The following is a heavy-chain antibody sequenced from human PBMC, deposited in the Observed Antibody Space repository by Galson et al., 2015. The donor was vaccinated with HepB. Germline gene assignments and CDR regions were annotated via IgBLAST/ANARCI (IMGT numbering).Heavy chain of an antibody. Sequence: SVKVSCKASGYTFTGYYMHWVRQAPGQGLEWMGWINPNSGGTNYAQKFQGRVTMTRDTSISTAYMELSRLRSDDTAVYYCATRDPGWPYDFWSGYYRFSRDYYYYGMDVWGQGTTVTVSS. J-gene: IGHJ6*02. CDR3: ATRDPGWPYDFWSGYYRFSRDYYYYGMDV. V-gene: IGHV1-2*02. CDR1: GYTFTGYY. D-gene: IGHD3-3*01. CDR2: INPNSGGT.